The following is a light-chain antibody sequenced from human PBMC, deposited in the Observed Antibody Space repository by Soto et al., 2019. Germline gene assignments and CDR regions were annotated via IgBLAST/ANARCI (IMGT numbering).Light chain of an antibody. V-gene: IGKV3-11*01. CDR3: QQRNYWPIT. CDR2: DAS. J-gene: IGKJ5*01. Sequence: EXVLTQSPASLSLSPGERATNSCRASQRIGSYLAWYQQKPGQAPRLLIYDASNRATAIPARFSGSGPGTDFTLTISSLEPEDFAVYYCQQRNYWPITFGQGTRLEIK. CDR1: QRIGSY.